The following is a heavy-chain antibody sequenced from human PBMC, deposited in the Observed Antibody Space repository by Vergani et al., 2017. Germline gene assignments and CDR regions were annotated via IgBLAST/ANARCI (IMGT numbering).Heavy chain of an antibody. V-gene: IGHV3-48*01. J-gene: IGHJ4*02. Sequence: EVQLVESGGGLVKPGGSLRLSCAASGFTFSSYSMNWVRQAPGKGLEWVSYISSSSSTIYYADSVKGRFTISRDNAKNSLYLQMNSLRAEDTAVYYCANLPRLDDYWGQGTLVTVSS. CDR3: ANLPRLDDY. CDR2: ISSSSSTI. CDR1: GFTFSSYS. D-gene: IGHD6-19*01.